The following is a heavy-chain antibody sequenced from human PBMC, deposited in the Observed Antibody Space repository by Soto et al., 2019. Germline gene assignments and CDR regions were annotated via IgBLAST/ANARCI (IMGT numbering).Heavy chain of an antibody. D-gene: IGHD5-12*01. J-gene: IGHJ6*02. CDR1: GFSFSSYA. CDR2: IRDSGGNT. V-gene: IGHV3-23*01. CDR3: AKSGGFSGYDWRCYYYFGMDV. Sequence: EVQLLESGGGLKQPGESLRLSCAASGFSFSSYAMSWVRQAPGKGLEWVSGIRDSGGNTYYADSVKGRFTISRDNSKNTVYLQMNSLRAEDTAVYYCAKSGGFSGYDWRCYYYFGMDVWGQGTTVTVSS.